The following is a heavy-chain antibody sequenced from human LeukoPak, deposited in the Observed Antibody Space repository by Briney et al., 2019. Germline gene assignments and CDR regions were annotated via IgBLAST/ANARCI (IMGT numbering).Heavy chain of an antibody. J-gene: IGHJ4*02. CDR2: ISSSSSYI. CDR1: GFTFSSYS. V-gene: IGHV3-21*01. CDR3: AIVRWFGELLNY. Sequence: GGSLRLSCAASGFTFSSYSMNWVRQAPGKGLEWVSSISSSSSYIYYAGSVKGRFTISRDNAKNSLYLQMNSLRAEDTAVYYCAIVRWFGELLNYWGQGTLVTVSS. D-gene: IGHD3-10*01.